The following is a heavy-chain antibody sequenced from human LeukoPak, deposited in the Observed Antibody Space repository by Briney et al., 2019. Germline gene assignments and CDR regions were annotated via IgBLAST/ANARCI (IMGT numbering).Heavy chain of an antibody. Sequence: GGSLRLSCAAPGFTSSSYAMSWVRQAPGKGLEWGSAFSGSGGSTYYADSVKGRFTISRDNSKNTLYLQMNSLRAEDTAVYYCAKDDDWEINYFDYWGQGTLVTVSS. CDR1: GFTSSSYA. CDR3: AKDDDWEINYFDY. V-gene: IGHV3-23*01. D-gene: IGHD3-16*01. J-gene: IGHJ4*02. CDR2: FSGSGGST.